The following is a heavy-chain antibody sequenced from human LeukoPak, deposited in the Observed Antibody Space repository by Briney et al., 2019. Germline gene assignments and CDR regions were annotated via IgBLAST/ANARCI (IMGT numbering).Heavy chain of an antibody. Sequence: PSETLSLTCTVSGGSISSYYWSWIRQPPGKGLEWIGYIYYSGSTNYNPSLKSRVTISVDTPKNQFSLKLSSVTAADTAVYYCARTDYYYDSSGYHAGPFDYWGQGTLVTVSS. D-gene: IGHD3-22*01. CDR3: ARTDYYYDSSGYHAGPFDY. CDR1: GGSISSYY. J-gene: IGHJ4*02. V-gene: IGHV4-59*08. CDR2: IYYSGST.